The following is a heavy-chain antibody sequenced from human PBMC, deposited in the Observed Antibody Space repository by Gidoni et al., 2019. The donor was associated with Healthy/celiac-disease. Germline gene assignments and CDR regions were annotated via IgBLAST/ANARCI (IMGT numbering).Heavy chain of an antibody. Sequence: QVQLVQSGAEVKKPGASVKVSCKASGYTFTSYDINWVRQATGQGLEWMGWMNTNSGNTGYAQKFQGRVTMTRNTSISTAYMELSSLRSEDTAVYYCARGRFLEWLLGADKYYYMDVWGKGTTVTVSS. V-gene: IGHV1-8*01. D-gene: IGHD3-3*01. CDR2: MNTNSGNT. CDR1: GYTFTSYD. J-gene: IGHJ6*03. CDR3: ARGRFLEWLLGADKYYYMDV.